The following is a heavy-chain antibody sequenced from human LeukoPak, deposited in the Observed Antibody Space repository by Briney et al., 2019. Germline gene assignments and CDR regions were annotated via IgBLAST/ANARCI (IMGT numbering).Heavy chain of an antibody. V-gene: IGHV4-61*02. Sequence: PSETLSLTCTVSGGSISSGSYYWRWLRQPAGKGLEWVGRIYTSGSTNYNPSLKSRVTISVDTSKNQFSLKLSSVTAADTAVYYCARGALLGGSEQFFSKEYYFDYWGQGTLVTVSS. CDR1: GGSISSGSYY. J-gene: IGHJ4*02. CDR2: IYTSGST. CDR3: ARGALLGGSEQFFSKEYYFDY. D-gene: IGHD1-26*01.